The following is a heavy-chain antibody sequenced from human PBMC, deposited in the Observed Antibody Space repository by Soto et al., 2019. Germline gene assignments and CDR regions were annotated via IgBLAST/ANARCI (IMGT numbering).Heavy chain of an antibody. Sequence: SETLSLTCTVSDDSFRGADYYWSWIRQPLGKGPEWIGYTYYNGDTKYNPALKSRVTMSVDTSKNQFSLRLSSVTAADTAVYFCARGPGYIDVWRTFDFWGWGILVTVSS. CDR1: DDSFRGADYY. CDR2: TYYNGDT. D-gene: IGHD6-25*01. J-gene: IGHJ4*02. V-gene: IGHV4-61*08. CDR3: ARGPGYIDVWRTFDF.